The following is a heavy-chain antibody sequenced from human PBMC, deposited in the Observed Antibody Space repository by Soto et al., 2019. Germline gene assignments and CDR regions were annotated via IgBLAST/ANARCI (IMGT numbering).Heavy chain of an antibody. CDR3: ARTLVIGVPAAMPTGY. CDR1: GYTFTSYA. CDR2: INAGNGNT. Sequence: ASVKVSCKASGYTFTSYAMHWVRQAPGQRLEWMGWINAGNGNTKYSQKFQGRVTITRDTSASTAYMELSSLRSEDTAVYYCARTLVIGVPAAMPTGYWGQGTLVTISS. J-gene: IGHJ4*02. V-gene: IGHV1-3*01. D-gene: IGHD2-2*01.